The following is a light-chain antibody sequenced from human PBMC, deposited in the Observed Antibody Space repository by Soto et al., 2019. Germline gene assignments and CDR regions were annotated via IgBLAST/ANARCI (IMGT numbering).Light chain of an antibody. CDR2: EVT. V-gene: IGLV2-8*01. CDR3: SSDAGSHGV. J-gene: IGLJ3*02. CDR1: SSDVGGYNY. Sequence: QSALTQPPSASGSPGQSVTISCTGTSSDVGGYNYVSWYQQHPGKAPKLMIYEVTKRPSGVPDRFSGSRSGNTASLTVSGLQAEDEADYCCSSDAGSHGVFGGGTKLTVL.